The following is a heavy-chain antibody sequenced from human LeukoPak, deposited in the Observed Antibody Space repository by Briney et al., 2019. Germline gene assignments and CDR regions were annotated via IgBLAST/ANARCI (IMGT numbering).Heavy chain of an antibody. Sequence: GGSLRLSCAASGFTFSSYAMSWVRQAPGKGLEWVSAIRDSGSSTHYADSVKGRFTTSRDNSKNTLYLQMNSLRADDTAVYYCARGDSYYYGSGTFQHWGQGTPVTVSS. D-gene: IGHD3-10*01. J-gene: IGHJ1*01. V-gene: IGHV3-23*01. CDR3: ARGDSYYYGSGTFQH. CDR2: IRDSGSST. CDR1: GFTFSSYA.